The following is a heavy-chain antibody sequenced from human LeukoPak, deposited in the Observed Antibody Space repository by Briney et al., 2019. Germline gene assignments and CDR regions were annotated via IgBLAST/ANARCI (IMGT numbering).Heavy chain of an antibody. CDR2: IYSSGYTYSSGTT. CDR3: ARNYDFWSGLGPNYYGMDV. J-gene: IGHJ6*02. D-gene: IGHD3-3*01. CDR1: GASISGSY. V-gene: IGHV4-59*01. Sequence: PSETLSLTCTVSGASISGSYWSWLRQPPGRGLEWIGYIYSSGYTYSSGTTNYNPSLKSRVTISVDTSKNQFSLKLSSVTAADTAVYYCARNYDFWSGLGPNYYGMDVWGQETTVTVSS.